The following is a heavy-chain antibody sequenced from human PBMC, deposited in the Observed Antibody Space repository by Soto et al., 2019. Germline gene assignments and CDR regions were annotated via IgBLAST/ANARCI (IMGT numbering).Heavy chain of an antibody. CDR1: GFTFDEYG. J-gene: IGHJ6*02. V-gene: IGHV3-9*01. D-gene: IGHD2-8*02. Sequence: EVRLVESGGGLVQPGRSLRLSCGASGFTFDEYGMHWVRQAPGKGLEWVSGISWNSGTIGYADSVKGRFTISRDNAKNSLYLQMSSLRAEDTALYYCAKSTGGTANGMDVWGQGTTVTVSS. CDR3: AKSTGGTANGMDV. CDR2: ISWNSGTI.